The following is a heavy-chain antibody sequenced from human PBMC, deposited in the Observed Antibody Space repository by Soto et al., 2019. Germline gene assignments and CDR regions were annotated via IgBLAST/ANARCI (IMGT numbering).Heavy chain of an antibody. D-gene: IGHD5-12*01. CDR2: VYYSGNT. CDR1: GGSISDSSSYY. CDR3: ARHPNSGWLGY. J-gene: IGHJ4*02. V-gene: IGHV4-39*01. Sequence: QLQLQESGPGLVKPSETLSLTCTVSGGSISDSSSYYWAWIRQPPGKGLEWIGSVYYSGNTYYGPTLKSRVTLTVDAYNNPLSLTLSSVTAADTAVSYCARHPNSGWLGYWGQGILVTVSS.